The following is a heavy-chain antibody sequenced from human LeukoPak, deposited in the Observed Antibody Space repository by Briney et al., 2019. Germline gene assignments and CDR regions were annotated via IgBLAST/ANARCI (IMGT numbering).Heavy chain of an antibody. V-gene: IGHV3-64D*06. D-gene: IGHD1-26*01. CDR1: GFTITSSA. Sequence: GRFLRLSCSASGFTITSSAMHWVRQAAGKGLEYFSALSSNGEINFYAVSVMGRFTISRDSSKNTLDLQMSRLRAEDTALYYCVKTYSDTYYDFWGRGTLVTVSS. J-gene: IGHJ4*02. CDR2: LSSNGEIN. CDR3: VKTYSDTYYDF.